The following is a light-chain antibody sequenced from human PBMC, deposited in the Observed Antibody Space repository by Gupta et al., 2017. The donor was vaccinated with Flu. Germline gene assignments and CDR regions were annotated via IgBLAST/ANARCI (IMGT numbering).Light chain of an antibody. CDR1: RSVYFSSDNKTQ. Sequence: DIVMTQSPDSLAVSLGERATINCKSSRSVYFSSDNKTQLAWYQQKSGQPPKLLIYWASTRGSGVPDRFTGSGSETDFSLTISSLQAEDVAVYYCQQYFLSRYTFGQGTKLEIK. CDR3: QQYFLSRYT. CDR2: WAS. V-gene: IGKV4-1*01. J-gene: IGKJ2*01.